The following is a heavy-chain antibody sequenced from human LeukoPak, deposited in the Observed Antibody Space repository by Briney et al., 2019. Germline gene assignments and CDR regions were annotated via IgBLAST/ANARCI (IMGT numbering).Heavy chain of an antibody. CDR2: IYPGDSDT. Sequence: GESLKISCKGSGYSFTSYWIGWVRQMPGKGLEWMGIIYPGDSDTRYSPSFQGQVTISADKSISAAYLQWSSLKASDTAMYYCVRLTTHSSSWFDPWGQGTLVTVSS. J-gene: IGHJ5*02. CDR1: GYSFTSYW. V-gene: IGHV5-51*01. D-gene: IGHD6-13*01. CDR3: VRLTTHSSSWFDP.